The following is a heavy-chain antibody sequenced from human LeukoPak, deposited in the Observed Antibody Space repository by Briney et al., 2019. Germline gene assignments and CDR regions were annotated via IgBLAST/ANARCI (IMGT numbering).Heavy chain of an antibody. Sequence: GGSLRLSCAASGFTFSSFSMNWVRQAPGKGLEWVSTISTGGAATYYADSVKGRFTISRDNSENTLYLQMNSLRAEDTAVYYCAKEGYAGSGTYSYYFDYWGQGTLVTVSS. CDR2: ISTGGAAT. V-gene: IGHV3-23*01. D-gene: IGHD3-10*01. CDR3: AKEGYAGSGTYSYYFDY. J-gene: IGHJ4*02. CDR1: GFTFSSFS.